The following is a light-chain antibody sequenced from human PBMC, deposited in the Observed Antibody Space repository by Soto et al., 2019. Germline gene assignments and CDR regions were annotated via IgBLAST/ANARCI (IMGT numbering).Light chain of an antibody. CDR2: DVS. CDR3: SSYTSGNTYV. J-gene: IGLJ1*01. CDR1: SGDVGGYNY. Sequence: QSALTQPASVSGSPGQSITISCTGTSGDVGGYNYVSWYQQHPGKAPKLMIYDVSNRPSGVSNRFSGSKSGNTASLTISGLQAEDEADYYCSSYTSGNTYVFGNGTKVTVL. V-gene: IGLV2-14*01.